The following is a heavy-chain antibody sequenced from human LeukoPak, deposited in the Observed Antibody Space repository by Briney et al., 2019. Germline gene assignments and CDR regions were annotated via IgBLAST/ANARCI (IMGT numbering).Heavy chain of an antibody. CDR1: GGSFSGYY. Sequence: SETLSLTCAVYGGSFSGYYWSWIRQPPGKGLEWIGEINHSGSTNYNPSLKSRVTISVDTSKNQSSLKLSSVTAADTAVYYCARGKYKRFYGSGSYYNANFDYWGQGTLVTVSS. CDR3: ARGKYKRFYGSGSYYNANFDY. D-gene: IGHD3-10*01. J-gene: IGHJ4*02. V-gene: IGHV4-34*01. CDR2: INHSGST.